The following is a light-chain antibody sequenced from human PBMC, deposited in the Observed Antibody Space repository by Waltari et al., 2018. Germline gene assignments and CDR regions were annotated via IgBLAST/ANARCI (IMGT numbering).Light chain of an antibody. J-gene: IGLJ1*01. CDR3: LLFYGGAYV. CDR1: TGAVTSASF. CDR2: STT. Sequence: QTVVTQEPSLTVSPGGTVTLTCASSTGAVTSASFPNWFQQKPGQATRALIYSTTYKHSWTPARFSGSLSGGKAALTVSGVQPEDEADYYCLLFYGGAYVFGTGTKVTVL. V-gene: IGLV7-43*01.